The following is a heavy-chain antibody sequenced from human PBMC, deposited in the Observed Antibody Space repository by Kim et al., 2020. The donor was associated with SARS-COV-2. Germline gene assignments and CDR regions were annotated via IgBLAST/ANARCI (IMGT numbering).Heavy chain of an antibody. CDR2: IWYDGSKQ. CDR3: ARDQWEERYCSRTSCSTFDC. J-gene: IGHJ4*02. CDR1: GFTFSRYG. D-gene: IGHD2-2*01. Sequence: GGSLRLSCEASGFTFSRYGFHWVRHVPGKGLEWVAVIWYDGSKQRYVDSVKGRFTVSRDNSRNTVYLEMNSLRDEDTAVYYCARDQWEERYCSRTSCSTFDCWGQGTLVTVSS. V-gene: IGHV3-33*08.